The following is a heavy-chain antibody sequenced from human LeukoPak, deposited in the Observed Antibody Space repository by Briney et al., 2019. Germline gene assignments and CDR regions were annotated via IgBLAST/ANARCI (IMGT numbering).Heavy chain of an antibody. J-gene: IGHJ4*02. CDR1: GYRFTNYW. D-gene: IGHD6-13*01. Sequence: GGSLQISCKGSGYRFTNYWIGGGRQLPGKGLEWRGTIYPGDSDTKYSPSFQGQVTISADKSITTAYLQWSSLKASDTAMYYCARRIAAAGSIGTRYFDYWGQGTLVTVSS. V-gene: IGHV5-51*01. CDR3: ARRIAAAGSIGTRYFDY. CDR2: IYPGDSDT.